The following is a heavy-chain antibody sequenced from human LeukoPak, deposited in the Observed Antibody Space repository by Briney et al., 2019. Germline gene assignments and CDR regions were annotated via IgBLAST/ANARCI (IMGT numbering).Heavy chain of an antibody. J-gene: IGHJ5*02. Sequence: GGPLTLFCAASGLIFSSYAMHWPRQAPGKGVEWVAVISYDGSNKYYADSVKGRFTSSRDNSKNALYLLMNRLSAEDTAVSYCARGRYCSSTSCDIWFDPWGQGTLVTVSS. D-gene: IGHD2-2*01. CDR3: ARGRYCSSTSCDIWFDP. CDR2: ISYDGSNK. V-gene: IGHV3-30-3*01. CDR1: GLIFSSYA.